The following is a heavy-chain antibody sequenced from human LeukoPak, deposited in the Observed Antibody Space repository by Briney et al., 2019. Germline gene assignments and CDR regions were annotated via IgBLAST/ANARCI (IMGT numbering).Heavy chain of an antibody. V-gene: IGHV1-2*02. D-gene: IGHD1-20*01. CDR1: GYTFTGYY. CDR3: ARVRVVGLAPYNWNDEFDY. J-gene: IGHJ4*02. Sequence: ASVKVSCKASGYTFTGYYMHWVRQAPGQGLEWMGWINPNSGGTNYAQKFQGRVTMTRDTSISTAYMELSRLRSDDTAVYYCARVRVVGLAPYNWNDEFDYWGQGTLVTVSS. CDR2: INPNSGGT.